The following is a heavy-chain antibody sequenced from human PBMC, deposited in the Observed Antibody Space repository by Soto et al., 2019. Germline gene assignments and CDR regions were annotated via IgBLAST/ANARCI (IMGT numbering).Heavy chain of an antibody. Sequence: PSDTLSLTCTVSGGSLSSYYWSWIRQPPGKGLEWIGYIYYSGSTNYNPSLKSRVTISVDTSKNQFSLKLSSVTAADTAVYYCASFSGGWYYFDYWGQGTLITVSS. CDR1: GGSLSSYY. CDR3: ASFSGGWYYFDY. D-gene: IGHD6-19*01. J-gene: IGHJ4*02. V-gene: IGHV4-59*01. CDR2: IYYSGST.